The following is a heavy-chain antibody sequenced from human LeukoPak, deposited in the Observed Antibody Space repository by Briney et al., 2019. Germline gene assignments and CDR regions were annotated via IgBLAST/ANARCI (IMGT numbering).Heavy chain of an antibody. D-gene: IGHD6-19*01. CDR1: GFTFNRDW. CDR2: IKEDGSEK. J-gene: IGHJ4*02. CDR3: ATKEPSTSGWSY. Sequence: GGSLRLSCTASGFTFNRDWTAWVRQAPWKGLEWVANIKEDGSEKNYVDSVKGRFTISRDNAENSVYLQMNDLRVEDTGVYYCATKEPSTSGWSYWGQGTVVTVSS. V-gene: IGHV3-7*01.